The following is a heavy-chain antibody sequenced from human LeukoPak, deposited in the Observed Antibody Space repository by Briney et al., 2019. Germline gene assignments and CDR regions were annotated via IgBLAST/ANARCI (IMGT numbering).Heavy chain of an antibody. CDR1: GFTFSSYE. J-gene: IGHJ1*01. Sequence: GGSLRLSCAASGFTFSSYEMNWVRPAPGKGLQWVSYISSGGDIIHYADSVKGRFTSSRDNAKNSGYLEMNSLGAEDTAVYYCATNLIGAGEYFQQWGQGTLVTVSS. CDR3: ATNLIGAGEYFQQ. D-gene: IGHD2/OR15-2a*01. V-gene: IGHV3-48*03. CDR2: ISSGGDII.